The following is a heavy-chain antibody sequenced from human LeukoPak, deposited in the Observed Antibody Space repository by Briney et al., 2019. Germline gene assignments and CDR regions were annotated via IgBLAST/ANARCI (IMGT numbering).Heavy chain of an antibody. CDR1: GGSISSYY. J-gene: IGHJ4*02. D-gene: IGHD3-10*01. Sequence: PSETLSLTCTVSGGSISSYYWSWIRQPPGKGLEWIGYIYYSGSTNYNPSLKSRVTISVDTSKNQFSLKLSSVTAADTAVYYCARLVGSGSYYVRFDYWGQGTLVTVSS. V-gene: IGHV4-59*01. CDR2: IYYSGST. CDR3: ARLVGSGSYYVRFDY.